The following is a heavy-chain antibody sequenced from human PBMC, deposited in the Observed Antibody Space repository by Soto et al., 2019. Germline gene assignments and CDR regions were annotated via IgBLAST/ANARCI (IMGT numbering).Heavy chain of an antibody. CDR2: ISAYNGNT. Sequence: ASVKVSCKASGYTFTSYGISWVRQAPGQGLEWMGWISAYNGNTNYAQKLQGRVTMTTDTSTSTAYMELRSLRSDDTAVYYCALRHGDYDFWSGPDAFDIWGQGTMVTVSS. V-gene: IGHV1-18*01. CDR3: ALRHGDYDFWSGPDAFDI. CDR1: GYTFTSYG. J-gene: IGHJ3*02. D-gene: IGHD3-3*01.